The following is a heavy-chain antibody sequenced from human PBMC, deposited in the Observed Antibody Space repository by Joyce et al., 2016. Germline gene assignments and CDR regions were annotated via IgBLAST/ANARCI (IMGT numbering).Heavy chain of an antibody. Sequence: QVHLVQSGAEVTRPGSSVKLSCKTSGGNFRSYALNWVRQAPGQGLEWMGRIIPLFGAPSYAQKFQGRITLTADDSTTTVYMQLGSLTSADTAVYYCARDQVRGSIDSAFEYWGQGALVTVSS. CDR2: IIPLFGAP. CDR1: GGNFRSYA. D-gene: IGHD3-10*01. CDR3: ARDQVRGSIDSAFEY. J-gene: IGHJ4*02. V-gene: IGHV1-69*19.